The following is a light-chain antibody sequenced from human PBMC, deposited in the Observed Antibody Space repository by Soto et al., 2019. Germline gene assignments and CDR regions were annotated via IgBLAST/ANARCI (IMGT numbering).Light chain of an antibody. Sequence: ERVMTQSPATLSVSPGERATLSCWASQSVSSNLAWYQQKPGQAPRLLIYGASTRATGIPARFSGSGSGTEFTLTISSLQSEDCAVYYCQKYNNWPRITFGPGTKVDIK. J-gene: IGKJ3*01. CDR1: QSVSSN. CDR2: GAS. CDR3: QKYNNWPRIT. V-gene: IGKV3-15*01.